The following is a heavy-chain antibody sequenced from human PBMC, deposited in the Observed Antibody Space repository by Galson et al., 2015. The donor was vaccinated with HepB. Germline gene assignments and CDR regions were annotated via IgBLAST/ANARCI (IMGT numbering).Heavy chain of an antibody. J-gene: IGHJ4*02. D-gene: IGHD6-13*01. Sequence: SLRLSCAASGFTFNSYNMNWVRQAPGKGLEWVSSIRRSSSYISYADSVKGRFTISRDNAKNSLYLQMNSLRAEDTAVYYCARTPKAIAAASKGGPIDYWGQGTLVTVSS. CDR3: ARTPKAIAAASKGGPIDY. V-gene: IGHV3-21*01. CDR2: IRRSSSYI. CDR1: GFTFNSYN.